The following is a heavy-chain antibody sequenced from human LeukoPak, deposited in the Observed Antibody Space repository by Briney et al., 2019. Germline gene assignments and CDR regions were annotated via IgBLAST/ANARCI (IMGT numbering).Heavy chain of an antibody. D-gene: IGHD3-3*01. J-gene: IGHJ4*02. CDR3: APDLRGAAWSLDY. CDR2: VSDSGTSA. V-gene: IGHV3-23*01. CDR1: GFTFRNYG. Sequence: GGSLRLSCAVSGFTFRNYGMSWVRQAPGKGLEWVSVVSDSGTSAYYAGSVKGRFTISRDNSRNTLYLQMNNLRGEDTAVYYCAPDLRGAAWSLDYWGQGTLVTVSS.